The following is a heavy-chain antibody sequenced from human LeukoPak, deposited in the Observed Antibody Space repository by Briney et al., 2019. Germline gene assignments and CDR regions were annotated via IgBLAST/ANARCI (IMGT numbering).Heavy chain of an antibody. CDR3: AYRLRGFYDILTGFRSNTPFDY. CDR2: IYWDDDK. CDR1: GFSLSTGGVG. J-gene: IGHJ4*02. Sequence: SGPTLVNPTETLTLTCTFSGFSLSTGGVGVGWIRQPPGKALEWLALIYWDDDKRYSPSLKNRLTITKDTSKNQVVLTMTNMDPLDTATYYCAYRLRGFYDILTGFRSNTPFDYWGQGTLVTVSS. V-gene: IGHV2-5*02. D-gene: IGHD3-9*01.